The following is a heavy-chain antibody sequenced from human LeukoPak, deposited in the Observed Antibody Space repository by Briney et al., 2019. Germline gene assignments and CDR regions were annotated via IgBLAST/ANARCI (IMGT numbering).Heavy chain of an antibody. CDR1: GFTFDDYA. V-gene: IGHV3-9*01. J-gene: IGHJ4*02. CDR2: ISWNSGSI. Sequence: PGGSLRLSCAASGFTFDDYAMHWVRQAPGKGLEWVSGISWNSGSIGYADSVKGRFTISRDNAKNSLYLQMNSLRAEDTALYYCAKVGSGYHPMDYYDYLGQGTLVTVS. CDR3: AKVGSGYHPMDYYDY. D-gene: IGHD3-3*01.